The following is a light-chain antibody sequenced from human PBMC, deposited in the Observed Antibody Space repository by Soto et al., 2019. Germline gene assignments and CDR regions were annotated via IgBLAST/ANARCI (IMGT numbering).Light chain of an antibody. Sequence: EIVLTQSPGTLSLSPGERATLFCSASQSFTTSNLAWYQQRPGQAPRLLIYGASTRAAGVPGRFSGSGSGTDFTLTITRLEPEDFAFYYCHQRQRWPRTFGQGTKVDI. J-gene: IGKJ1*01. V-gene: IGKV3-20*01. CDR2: GAS. CDR3: HQRQRWPRT. CDR1: QSFTTSN.